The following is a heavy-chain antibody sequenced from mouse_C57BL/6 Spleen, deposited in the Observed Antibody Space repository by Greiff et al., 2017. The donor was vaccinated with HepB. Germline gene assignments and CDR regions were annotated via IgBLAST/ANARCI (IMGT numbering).Heavy chain of an antibody. CDR2: IYPGSGST. Sequence: QVQLQQSGAELMKPGASVKLSCKATGYTFTGYWIEWVKQRPGQGLEWIGDIYPGSGSTNYNEKFKSKATLTVDTSSSTAYMQLSSLTSEDSAVYYCARPYYYGSSSAWFAYWGQGTLVTVSA. CDR1: GYTFTGYW. J-gene: IGHJ3*01. CDR3: ARPYYYGSSSAWFAY. V-gene: IGHV1-55*01. D-gene: IGHD1-1*01.